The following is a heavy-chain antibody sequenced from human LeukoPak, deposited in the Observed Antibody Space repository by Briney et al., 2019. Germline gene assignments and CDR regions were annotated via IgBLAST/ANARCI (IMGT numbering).Heavy chain of an antibody. CDR1: GFTFSSYA. CDR3: VRGIAAAGTAYYYYGMDV. D-gene: IGHD6-13*01. Sequence: PGGSLRLSCSASGFTFSSYAMHWVRQAPGKGLEYVSAISSNGGSTYYADSVKGKFTITRDNSKNTLYLQMSSLRAEDTAVYYCVRGIAAAGTAYYYYGMDVWGKGTTVTVSS. CDR2: ISSNGGST. J-gene: IGHJ6*04. V-gene: IGHV3-64D*06.